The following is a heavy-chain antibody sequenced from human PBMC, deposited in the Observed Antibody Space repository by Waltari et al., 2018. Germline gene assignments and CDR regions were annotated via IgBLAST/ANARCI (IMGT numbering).Heavy chain of an antibody. CDR2: IYTSGRT. Sequence: QVQLQESGPGLVKPSQTLSLTCTVSGGSISSIGSYWSWSRQPAGKGLEWIGRIYTSGRTNYNPSLKSRVTMSVDTSKNQFSLKMSSVTAADTAVYYCARDPFYYFDYWGQGTLVTVSS. CDR3: ARDPFYYFDY. CDR1: GGSISSIGSY. J-gene: IGHJ4*02. V-gene: IGHV4-61*02.